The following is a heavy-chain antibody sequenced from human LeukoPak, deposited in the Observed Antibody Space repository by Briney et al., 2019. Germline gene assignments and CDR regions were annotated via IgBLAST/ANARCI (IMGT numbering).Heavy chain of an antibody. CDR2: IYHSGST. CDR1: GGSISSGGYY. CDR3: ASGIVGATYYFDY. V-gene: IGHV4-30-2*01. D-gene: IGHD1-26*01. Sequence: SETLSLTCTVSGGSISSGGYYWGWIRQPPGRGLEWIGYIYHSGSTYYNPSLKSRVTISVDRSKNQFSLKLSSVTAADTAVYYRASGIVGATYYFDYWGQGTLVTVSS. J-gene: IGHJ4*02.